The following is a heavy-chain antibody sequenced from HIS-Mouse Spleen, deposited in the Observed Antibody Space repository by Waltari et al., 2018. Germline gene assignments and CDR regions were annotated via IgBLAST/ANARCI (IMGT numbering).Heavy chain of an antibody. D-gene: IGHD6-13*01. CDR3: AREIPYSSSWYDWYFDL. J-gene: IGHJ2*01. CDR2: IYYSGST. V-gene: IGHV4-39*07. Sequence: QLQLQESGPGLVKPSETLSLTCTVSGGSISSSSYYWGWIRQPPGKGLEWIGSIYYSGSTYYHPSLKRRLTISVDTSKNQFSLKLSSVTAADTAVYYCAREIPYSSSWYDWYFDLWGRGTLVTVSS. CDR1: GGSISSSSYY.